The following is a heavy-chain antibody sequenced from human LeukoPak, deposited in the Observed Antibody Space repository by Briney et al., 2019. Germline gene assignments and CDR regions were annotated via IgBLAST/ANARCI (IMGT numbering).Heavy chain of an antibody. V-gene: IGHV3-23*01. CDR2: FSATDGSA. D-gene: IGHD6-13*01. J-gene: IGHJ3*01. CDR1: GFTVSSYG. Sequence: GGSLRLSCAASGFTVSSYGMTWVRQAPGKGLEWVSAFSATDGSAQYAGSVKGRFTISRDNSKNSLYLQMNSLRDEDTAVYYCAKARIASAGTGAFDVWGQGTMVTVPS. CDR3: AKARIASAGTGAFDV.